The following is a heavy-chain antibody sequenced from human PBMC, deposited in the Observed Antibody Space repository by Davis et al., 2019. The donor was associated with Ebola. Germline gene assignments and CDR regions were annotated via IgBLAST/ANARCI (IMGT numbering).Heavy chain of an antibody. CDR3: AKAAVFITSQDGFDI. D-gene: IGHD3-16*02. Sequence: PGGSLRLSCAASGFTFSSYAMSWVRQAPGKGLEWVSTIINSGADTHYADSVKGRFTISRDNSKNTLYLQMNNLGAEDTALYFCAKAAVFITSQDGFDIWGQGTMVTVSS. V-gene: IGHV3-23*01. CDR2: IINSGADT. J-gene: IGHJ3*02. CDR1: GFTFSSYA.